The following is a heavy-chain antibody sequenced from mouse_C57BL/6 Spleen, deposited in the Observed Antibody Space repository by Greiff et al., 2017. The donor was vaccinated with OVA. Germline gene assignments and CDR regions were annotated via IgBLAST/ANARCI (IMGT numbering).Heavy chain of an antibody. CDR2: IWSGGST. Sequence: VKLMESGPGLVQPSQSLSITCTVSGFSLTSYGVHWVRQSPGKGLEWLGVIWSGGSTDYNAAFISRLSISKDNSKSQVFFKMNSLQADDTAIYYCATNYDGAWFAYWGQGTLVTVSA. CDR1: GFSLTSYG. D-gene: IGHD2-4*01. V-gene: IGHV2-2*01. J-gene: IGHJ3*01. CDR3: ATNYDGAWFAY.